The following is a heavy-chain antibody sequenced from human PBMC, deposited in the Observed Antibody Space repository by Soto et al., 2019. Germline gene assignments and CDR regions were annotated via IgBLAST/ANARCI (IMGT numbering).Heavy chain of an antibody. V-gene: IGHV3-15*01. CDR3: TTDRLNGYYGMDV. CDR2: IKTKAVGGTT. Sequence: EVQLVESGGGLVKPGGSLRLSCAASGFTFSTAWMIWVRQAPGKGPEWVGRIKTKAVGGTTEYAARVKGRFTISRDDSKNTLHLQMNILKTDDTALYYCTTDRLNGYYGMDVWGQGTTVTVSS. J-gene: IGHJ6*02. D-gene: IGHD2-8*01. CDR1: GFTFSTAW.